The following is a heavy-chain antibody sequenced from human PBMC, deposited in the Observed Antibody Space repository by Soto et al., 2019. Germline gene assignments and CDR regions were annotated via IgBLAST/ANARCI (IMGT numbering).Heavy chain of an antibody. D-gene: IGHD6-19*01. J-gene: IGHJ6*02. CDR2: ISGYNGNT. V-gene: IGHV1-18*01. CDR1: GYTFSNYG. CDR3: SRFIMVGGWFDPNYYHGMDV. Sequence: QVQLVQSGAEVKKPGASVTVSCKTSGYTFSNYGINWVRQAPGQGREWMGWISGYNGNTNYAQTVQGRVTMTTDTSTGTVHMELRSLKSDDTAIYYCSRFIMVGGWFDPNYYHGMDVWGQGTTVTVSS.